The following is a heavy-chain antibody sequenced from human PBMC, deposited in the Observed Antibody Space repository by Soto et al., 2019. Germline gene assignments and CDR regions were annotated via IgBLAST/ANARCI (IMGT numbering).Heavy chain of an antibody. V-gene: IGHV3-73*01. CDR3: TRHEDWNYPPTFDY. D-gene: IGHD1-7*01. J-gene: IGHJ4*02. CDR1: GFTFSGSA. Sequence: LRLSCAASGFTFSGSAMHWVRQASGKGLEWVGRIRSKANSYATAYAASVKGRFTISRDDSKNTAYLQMNSLKTEDTAVYYCTRHEDWNYPPTFDYWGQGTLVTVSS. CDR2: IRSKANSYAT.